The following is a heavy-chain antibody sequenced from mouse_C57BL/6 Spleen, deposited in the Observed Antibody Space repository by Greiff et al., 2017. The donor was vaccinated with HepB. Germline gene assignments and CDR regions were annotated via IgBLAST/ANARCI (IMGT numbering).Heavy chain of an antibody. CDR3: ARRSNYSYFDY. J-gene: IGHJ2*01. Sequence: QVQLKQSGAELVRPGTSVKMSCKASGYTFTNYWIGWAKQRPGHGLEWIGDIYPGGGYTNYNEKFKGKATLTADKSSSTAYMQFSSLTSEDSAIYYCARRSNYSYFDYWGQGTTLTVSS. D-gene: IGHD2-5*01. CDR1: GYTFTNYW. CDR2: IYPGGGYT. V-gene: IGHV1-63*01.